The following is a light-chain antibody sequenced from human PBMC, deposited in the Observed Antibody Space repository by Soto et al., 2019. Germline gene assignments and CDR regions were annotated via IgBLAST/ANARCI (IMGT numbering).Light chain of an antibody. V-gene: IGKV1-5*03. CDR3: QQYNVYWS. CDR2: MAS. CDR1: QSINIW. J-gene: IGKJ1*01. Sequence: DIQMTQYPSTLSASVGDRVTITCRASQSINIWLAWYQQKPGRAPKLLIYMASTLESGVPSRFSGSGSGTEFTLTISSLEPDDFATYYCQQYNVYWSFGQGTKVDI.